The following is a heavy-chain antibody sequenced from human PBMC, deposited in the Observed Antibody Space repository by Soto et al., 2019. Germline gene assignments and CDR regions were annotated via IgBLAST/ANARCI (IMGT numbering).Heavy chain of an antibody. J-gene: IGHJ5*02. V-gene: IGHV1-46*01. Sequence: ASVKVSFKASGYTFTSYYMHWVRQAPGQGLEWMGIINPSGGSTSYAQKFQGRVTMTRDTSTSTVYMELSSLRSEDTAVYYCAREAREDEQLVWDVRDWFDPWGQGTLVTVSS. D-gene: IGHD6-6*01. CDR2: INPSGGST. CDR3: AREAREDEQLVWDVRDWFDP. CDR1: GYTFTSYY.